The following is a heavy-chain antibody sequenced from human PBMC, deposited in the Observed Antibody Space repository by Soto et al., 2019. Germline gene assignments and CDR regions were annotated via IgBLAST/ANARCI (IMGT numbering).Heavy chain of an antibody. CDR1: GFTVSTTY. Sequence: ESGGGLIHPGGSLRLSCGASGFTVSTTYMSWVRQAPGKGLEWVSTMYTGGSTSYADSVKGRFTISRDNSKNTLYLQMNSLRVEDTAVYYCAGGGGYSGYEGHDSWGQGTLVTVSS. D-gene: IGHD5-12*01. CDR2: MYTGGST. V-gene: IGHV3-53*01. CDR3: AGGGGYSGYEGHDS. J-gene: IGHJ4*02.